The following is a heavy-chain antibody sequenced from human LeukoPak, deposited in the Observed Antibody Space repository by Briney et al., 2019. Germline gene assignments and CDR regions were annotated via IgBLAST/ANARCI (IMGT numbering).Heavy chain of an antibody. D-gene: IGHD3-10*01. CDR1: GFTFSSYD. V-gene: IGHV3-13*01. CDR2: IGTGGDT. J-gene: IGHJ4*02. Sequence: GGSLRLSCAASGFTFSSYDMHWVRQATGKGLEWVSGIGTGGDTYHVDSVKGRFTISRENAKNSLYLQMNSLRAGDTAVYYCANENYYGSGSYADHWGQGTLVTVSS. CDR3: ANENYYGSGSYADH.